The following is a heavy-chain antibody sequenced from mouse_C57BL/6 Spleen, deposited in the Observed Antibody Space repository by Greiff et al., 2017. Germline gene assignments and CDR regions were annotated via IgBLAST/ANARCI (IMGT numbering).Heavy chain of an antibody. Sequence: EVQLQQSGPGLVKPGASVKISCKASGYTFTDYYMNWVKQSHGKSLEWIGDISPNNGGTSYNEKFKGKGTFTVDKSSSTAYMKLRSLASEDSAVYYCTREGTGTDFDYWGQGTTLTVSS. CDR2: ISPNNGGT. V-gene: IGHV1-26*01. CDR1: GYTFTDYY. J-gene: IGHJ2*01. D-gene: IGHD4-1*01. CDR3: TREGTGTDFDY.